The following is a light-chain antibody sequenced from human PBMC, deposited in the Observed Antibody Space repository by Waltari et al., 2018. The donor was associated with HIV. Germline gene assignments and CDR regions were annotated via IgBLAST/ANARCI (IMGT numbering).Light chain of an antibody. J-gene: IGLJ2*01. CDR2: EVN. Sequence: QSALTQPASVSGSPGQSITISCTGTSSDVGSYNLVSWYQQHPGKAPNLIIYEVNKRPPGITNRFSGFKSGNTASLTSTGLQAEDEADYHCCSYAIGGTFVFGGGTKVTVL. CDR1: SSDVGSYNL. CDR3: CSYAIGGTFV. V-gene: IGLV2-23*02.